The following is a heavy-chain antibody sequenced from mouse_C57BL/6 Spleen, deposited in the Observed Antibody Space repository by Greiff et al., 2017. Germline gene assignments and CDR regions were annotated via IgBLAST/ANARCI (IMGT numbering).Heavy chain of an antibody. Sequence: EVQLVESGGGLVQPGGSLKLSCAASGFTFSDYYMYWVRQTPEKRLEWVAYISAGGGSTYSPDTVKGRFTISRDNAKNTPYLQMSRLTSEDTAMYYCARQEGDGYYLNYAMDYWGQGTSVTVAA. CDR2: ISAGGGST. D-gene: IGHD2-3*01. J-gene: IGHJ4*01. CDR1: GFTFSDYY. V-gene: IGHV5-12*01. CDR3: ARQEGDGYYLNYAMDY.